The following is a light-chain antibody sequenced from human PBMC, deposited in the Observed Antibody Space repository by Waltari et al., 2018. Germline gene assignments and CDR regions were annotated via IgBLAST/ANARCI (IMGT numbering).Light chain of an antibody. Sequence: DIQMTQSPSSLSASVGDKVTITCRASQGIGSWLAWYQQKPDKAPKSLIYAASSLQGGVPSRFSGSRSGTYFTLTINNLQPEDFATYYCQQYNSFPLTFGGGTKVEIQ. CDR3: QQYNSFPLT. J-gene: IGKJ4*01. V-gene: IGKV1D-16*01. CDR1: QGIGSW. CDR2: AAS.